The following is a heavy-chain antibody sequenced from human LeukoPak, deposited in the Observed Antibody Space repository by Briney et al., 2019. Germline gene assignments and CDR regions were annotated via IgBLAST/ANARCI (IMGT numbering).Heavy chain of an antibody. Sequence: SETLSLTCTVSSGSISTSNYYWGWVRQPPGKALEWIGYIFYSGSTNYNPSLKSRVTISVDTSKNQFSLKLSSVTAADTAVYYCARARRDLLAFDLWGQGTMVTVSS. CDR1: SGSISTSNYY. J-gene: IGHJ3*01. V-gene: IGHV4-61*05. CDR3: ARARRDLLAFDL. CDR2: IFYSGST. D-gene: IGHD1-26*01.